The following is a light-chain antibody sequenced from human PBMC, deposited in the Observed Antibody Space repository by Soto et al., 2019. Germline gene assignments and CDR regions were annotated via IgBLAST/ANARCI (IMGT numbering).Light chain of an antibody. V-gene: IGLV2-14*01. CDR3: SSYTSTTTRV. Sequence: QSALTQPASVSGSPGQSITISCTGTSSDVGGYNYVSWYQQHPGNAPKLMIYEVSNRPSGVSNRFSGSKSGNTASLSISGIQAEDEADYYCSSYTSTTTRVFGGGTKVTVL. J-gene: IGLJ3*02. CDR2: EVS. CDR1: SSDVGGYNY.